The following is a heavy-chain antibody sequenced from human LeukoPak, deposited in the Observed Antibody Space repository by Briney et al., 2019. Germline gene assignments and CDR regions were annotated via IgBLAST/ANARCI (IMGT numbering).Heavy chain of an antibody. D-gene: IGHD2-15*01. Sequence: ASVKVSCKASGGTFSSYAISWVRQAPGQGLEWMGRIIPILGIANYAQKFQGRVTITADKSTSTAYMELSSLRSEDTAVYYCAREENIVVVVAATPNYYYYGTDVWGQGTTVTVSS. CDR1: GGTFSSYA. J-gene: IGHJ6*02. CDR3: AREENIVVVVAATPNYYYYGTDV. CDR2: IIPILGIA. V-gene: IGHV1-69*04.